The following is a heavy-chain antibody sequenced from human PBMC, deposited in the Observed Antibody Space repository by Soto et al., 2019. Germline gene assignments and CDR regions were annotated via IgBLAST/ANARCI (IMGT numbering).Heavy chain of an antibody. CDR1: GYSFTSYW. J-gene: IGHJ6*02. CDR2: IYPGDSDT. V-gene: IGHV5-51*01. CDR3: ATSRYYDFWSGPTNYYYYGMDV. D-gene: IGHD3-3*01. Sequence: GESLKISCKGSGYSFTSYWIGWVRQMPGKGLEWMGIIYPGDSDTRYSPSFQGQVTISADKSISTAYLQWSSLKASDTAMYYCATSRYYDFWSGPTNYYYYGMDVWGQGTTVTVSS.